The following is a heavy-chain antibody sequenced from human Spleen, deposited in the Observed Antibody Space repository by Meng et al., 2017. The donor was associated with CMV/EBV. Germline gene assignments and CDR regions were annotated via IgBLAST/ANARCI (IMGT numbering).Heavy chain of an antibody. CDR1: GFIFSDHY. J-gene: IGHJ4*02. D-gene: IGHD1-1*01. CDR3: VRGYNSFDS. CDR2: SRNKANRYTT. Sequence: GSLRLSCAASGFIFSDHYLDWVRQTPGKGLEWVGRSRNKANRYTTEYAASVKGRFTVSRDESKNSLYLQMNSLKTEDTAVYYCVRGYNSFDSWGQGTLVTVSS. V-gene: IGHV3-72*01.